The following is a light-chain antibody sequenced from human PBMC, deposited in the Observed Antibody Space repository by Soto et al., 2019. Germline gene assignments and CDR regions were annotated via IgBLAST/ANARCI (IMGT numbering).Light chain of an antibody. Sequence: DIQLTQSPSFLSASVGDRVTITCRASQGISSYLAWYQQKPGKAPKLLIYAASTLQSGVPSRFSGSGSGTEFTLTISSLQPEDFATYYCQQLNSYPPITCGQGTRREIK. CDR2: AAS. CDR1: QGISSY. J-gene: IGKJ5*01. V-gene: IGKV1-9*01. CDR3: QQLNSYPPIT.